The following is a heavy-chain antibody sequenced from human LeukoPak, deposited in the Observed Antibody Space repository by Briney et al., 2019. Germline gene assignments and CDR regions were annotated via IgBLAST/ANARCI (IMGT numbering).Heavy chain of an antibody. D-gene: IGHD3-10*01. J-gene: IGHJ4*02. CDR1: GGSISSGSYY. Sequence: HSETLSLTCTVSGGSISSGSYYWSWIRQPAGKGLEWIGYIYYSGSTYYNPSLKSRVTISVDTSKNQLSLKLTSVTAADTAVYYCARDPTGFGGIDSWGQGTLVTVSS. CDR3: ARDPTGFGGIDS. CDR2: IYYSGST. V-gene: IGHV4-31*03.